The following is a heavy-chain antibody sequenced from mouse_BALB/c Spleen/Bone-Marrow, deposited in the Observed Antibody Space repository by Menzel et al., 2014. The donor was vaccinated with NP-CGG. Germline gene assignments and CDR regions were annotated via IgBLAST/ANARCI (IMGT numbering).Heavy chain of an antibody. CDR2: ISSGGSDT. CDR3: ARRSDPRASMDY. J-gene: IGHJ4*01. D-gene: IGHD3-1*01. Sequence: EVQLVESGGGLVKPGGSLKLSCTTSGFTFSSYAMSWVRQTPEKRLEWVAVISSGGSDTYYPDSVKGRFTVSRDNAKNTLYLQMSSLRSEDTALYYCARRSDPRASMDYWGQGTSVTVSS. V-gene: IGHV5-9-3*01. CDR1: GFTFSSYA.